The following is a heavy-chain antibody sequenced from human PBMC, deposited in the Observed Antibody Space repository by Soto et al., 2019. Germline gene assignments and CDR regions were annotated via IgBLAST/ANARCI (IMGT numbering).Heavy chain of an antibody. D-gene: IGHD3-10*01. V-gene: IGHV3-33*01. J-gene: IGHJ4*02. CDR3: ATSQLWFGELGY. CDR1: GFSFSSYG. CDR2: IWHDGSNK. Sequence: QVQLVESGGGVVQPGRSLRLSCAASGFSFSSYGMHWVRQAPGKGLEWVAVIWHDGSNKYYADSVKGRFTISRDNSKNTLYLQMNRLRAEDTAVYYCATSQLWFGELGYWGQGTLVTVSS.